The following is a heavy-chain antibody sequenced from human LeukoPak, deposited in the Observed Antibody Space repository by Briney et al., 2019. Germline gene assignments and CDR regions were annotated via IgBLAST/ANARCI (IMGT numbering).Heavy chain of an antibody. J-gene: IGHJ5*02. CDR1: GYTFTGYY. Sequence: ASVKVSCKASGYTFTGYYMHWVRQAPGQGLEWMGWINPNSGGTNYAQKFQGRVTMTRDTSISTAYMELSRLRSDDTAVYYCARGIQLWVNWFDPWGQGTLVTVSS. CDR2: INPNSGGT. D-gene: IGHD5-18*01. CDR3: ARGIQLWVNWFDP. V-gene: IGHV1-2*02.